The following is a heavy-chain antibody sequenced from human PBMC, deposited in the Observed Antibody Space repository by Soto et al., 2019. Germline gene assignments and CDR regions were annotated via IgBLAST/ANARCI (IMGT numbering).Heavy chain of an antibody. Sequence: SETLSLTCSVSGGSIGGYYWSWIRQPPGKGLEWIGYIFSDGGTNYNPSLKGRVTILLDTSKNQFSLKLTSVTAADTAVYYCAREIFDYWDTTFDYWGQGILVTVSS. CDR2: IFSDGGT. CDR3: AREIFDYWDTTFDY. J-gene: IGHJ4*02. CDR1: GGSIGGYY. V-gene: IGHV4-59*01. D-gene: IGHD3-16*01.